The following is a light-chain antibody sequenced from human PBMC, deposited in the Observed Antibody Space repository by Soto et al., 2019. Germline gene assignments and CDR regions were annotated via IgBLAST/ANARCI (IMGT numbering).Light chain of an antibody. Sequence: QSALTQPASVSGSLGQSITISFTGTSSDVGGYNYVSWYQQHPGKAPKVIIYEVSNRPSGVSNRFFGSKSGNTASLTISGLQPEDEADYYCSSYTSLSTYVFGTGTKVTVL. V-gene: IGLV2-14*01. CDR2: EVS. J-gene: IGLJ1*01. CDR1: SSDVGGYNY. CDR3: SSYTSLSTYV.